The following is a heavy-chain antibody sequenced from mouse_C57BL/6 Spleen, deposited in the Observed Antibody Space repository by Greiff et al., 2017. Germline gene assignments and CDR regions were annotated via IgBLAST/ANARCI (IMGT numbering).Heavy chain of an antibody. CDR2: IDPSDSYT. V-gene: IGHV1-50*01. Sequence: QVQLQQPGAELVKPGASVKLSCKASGYTFTSYWMQWVKQRPGQGLEWIGEIDPSDSYTTYNQKFKGKATLTVDTASSTAYMQLSSLTSEDSAVYYCARELRQRGGYYFDYWGQGTTLTVSS. CDR1: GYTFTSYW. J-gene: IGHJ2*01. CDR3: ARELRQRGGYYFDY. D-gene: IGHD3-2*02.